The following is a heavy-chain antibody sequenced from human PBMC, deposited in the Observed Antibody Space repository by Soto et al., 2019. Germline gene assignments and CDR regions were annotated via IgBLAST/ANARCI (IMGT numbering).Heavy chain of an antibody. Sequence: GGSLRLSCGASGFTFGGYSVNWVRQAPGKGLEWVSYISSSSSTIYYADSVKGRFTISRDNAKNSLYLQMNSLRDEDTAVYYCARVRVFGVVTYDYWGQGTLVTVSS. J-gene: IGHJ4*02. CDR3: ARVRVFGVVTYDY. V-gene: IGHV3-48*02. CDR2: ISSSSSTI. CDR1: GFTFGGYS. D-gene: IGHD3-3*01.